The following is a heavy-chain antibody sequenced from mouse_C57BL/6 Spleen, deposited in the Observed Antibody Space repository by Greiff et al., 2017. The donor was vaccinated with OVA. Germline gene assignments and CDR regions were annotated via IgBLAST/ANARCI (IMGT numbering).Heavy chain of an antibody. CDR1: GYTFTSYW. J-gene: IGHJ4*01. Sequence: QVQPQQPGAELVKPGASVKLSCKASGYTFTSYWMHWVKQRPGQGLEWIGMIHPNSGSTNYNEKFKSKATLTVDKSSSTAYMQLSSLTSEDSAVYYCARGTTVVDPYYYAMDYWGQGTSVTVSS. CDR3: ARGTTVVDPYYYAMDY. V-gene: IGHV1-64*01. CDR2: IHPNSGST. D-gene: IGHD1-1*01.